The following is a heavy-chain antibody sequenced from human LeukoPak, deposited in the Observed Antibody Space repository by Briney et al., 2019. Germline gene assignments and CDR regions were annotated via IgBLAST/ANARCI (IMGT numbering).Heavy chain of an antibody. D-gene: IGHD1-14*01. V-gene: IGHV4-59*01. CDR3: ARALPNHAFDI. Sequence: PSETLSLTCTVSGGSISSYYWSWIRQPPGKGLEWIGYIYYSGSTNYNPSLKSRVTISVDTSKNQFSLKLSSVTAADTAVYYCARALPNHAFDIWGQGTMVTVSS. CDR1: GGSISSYY. J-gene: IGHJ3*02. CDR2: IYYSGST.